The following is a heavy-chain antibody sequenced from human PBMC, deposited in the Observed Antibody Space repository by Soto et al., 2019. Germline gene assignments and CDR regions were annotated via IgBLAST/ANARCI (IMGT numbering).Heavy chain of an antibody. D-gene: IGHD6-13*01. CDR3: AEGRQQLVANYYYYGMDV. V-gene: IGHV4-34*01. CDR2: INHSGST. Sequence: PSETLSLTCAVYGGSFSGYYWSWIRQPPGKGLEWIGEINHSGSTNYNPSLKSRVTISVDTSKNQFSLKLSSVTAADTAVYYCAEGRQQLVANYYYYGMDVWGQGTTVTVSS. J-gene: IGHJ6*02. CDR1: GGSFSGYY.